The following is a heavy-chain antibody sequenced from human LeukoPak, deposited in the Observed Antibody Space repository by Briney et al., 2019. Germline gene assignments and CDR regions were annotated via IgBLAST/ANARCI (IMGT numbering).Heavy chain of an antibody. D-gene: IGHD1-1*01. V-gene: IGHV4-59*01. J-gene: IGHJ4*02. CDR2: IYYSGST. Sequence: SETLSLTCTVSGGSISSYYRSWIRQPPGKGLEWIGYIYYSGSTNYNPSLKSRVTISVDTSKNQFSLKLSSVTAADTAVYYCARSASTGTTHWGQGTLVTVSS. CDR3: ARSASTGTTH. CDR1: GGSISSYY.